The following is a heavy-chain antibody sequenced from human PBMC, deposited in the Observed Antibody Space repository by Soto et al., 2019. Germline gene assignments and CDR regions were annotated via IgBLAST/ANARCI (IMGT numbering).Heavy chain of an antibody. CDR1: GFSLSTTGEG. Sequence: QITLKEAGPTLVKPTQTLTLTCTFSGFSLSTTGEGVFWIRQTPGKAPEWLALVHWNDDKRYSPSLRPRLTIRKDTSRNQVVLSLTNLDPVDTGTYYCADRRLGDTSPDYNGLDVWGQGTTVIVSS. CDR2: VHWNDDK. D-gene: IGHD3-3*01. CDR3: ADRRLGDTSPDYNGLDV. J-gene: IGHJ6*02. V-gene: IGHV2-5*01.